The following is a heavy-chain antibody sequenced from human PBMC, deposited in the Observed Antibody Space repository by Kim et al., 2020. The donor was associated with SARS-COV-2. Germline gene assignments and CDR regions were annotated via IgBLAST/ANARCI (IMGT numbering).Heavy chain of an antibody. CDR2: IIPIFGTA. CDR3: ARCGYYGSGSYYRFDY. V-gene: IGHV1-69*13. Sequence: SVKVSCKASGGTFSSYAISWVRQAPGQGLEWMGGIIPIFGTANYAQKFQGRVTMTADESTSTAYMELSSLRSEDTAVYYCARCGYYGSGSYYRFDYWGQGTLVTVSS. D-gene: IGHD3-10*01. CDR1: GGTFSSYA. J-gene: IGHJ4*02.